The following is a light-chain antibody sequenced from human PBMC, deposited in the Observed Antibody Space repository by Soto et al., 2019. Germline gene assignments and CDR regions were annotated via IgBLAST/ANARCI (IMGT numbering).Light chain of an antibody. CDR1: QSISSY. CDR3: QQSYSTFWT. J-gene: IGKJ1*01. CDR2: AAS. Sequence: DIQMTQSPSSLSASVGDRVIITCRASQSISSYLNWYQQKPGKAPKLLIYAASSLHSGVPSRFSGSGSGTDFTLTISSLQPEAFATYYCQQSYSTFWTFGQGTKVEI. V-gene: IGKV1-39*01.